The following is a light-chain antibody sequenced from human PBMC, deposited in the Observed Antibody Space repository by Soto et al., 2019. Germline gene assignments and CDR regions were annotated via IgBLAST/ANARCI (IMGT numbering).Light chain of an antibody. CDR1: QGISSF. Sequence: DIQLTQSPSFLSASVGDRVTITCRASQGISSFLAWYQQKPGKAPNLLIYAASTLQSGVPSRFAGSGSGTELTLTISSLQPEDFATYYCQQVKSYPITFGQGTRLESK. CDR3: QQVKSYPIT. V-gene: IGKV1-9*01. J-gene: IGKJ5*01. CDR2: AAS.